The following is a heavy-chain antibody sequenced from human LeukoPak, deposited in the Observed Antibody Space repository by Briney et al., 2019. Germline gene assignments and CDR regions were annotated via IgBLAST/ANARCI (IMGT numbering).Heavy chain of an antibody. CDR3: AKYNRIGYSGSRDAFDI. CDR2: ISGSGDST. D-gene: IGHD1-26*01. J-gene: IGHJ3*02. Sequence: GGSLRLSCAASGFTFSSYAMSWVRQAPGKGLEWVSGISGSGDSTYYADSVKGRFTISRDISKKTLFLQMNSLRAEDTAVYYCAKYNRIGYSGSRDAFDIWGQGTMVTVSS. V-gene: IGHV3-23*01. CDR1: GFTFSSYA.